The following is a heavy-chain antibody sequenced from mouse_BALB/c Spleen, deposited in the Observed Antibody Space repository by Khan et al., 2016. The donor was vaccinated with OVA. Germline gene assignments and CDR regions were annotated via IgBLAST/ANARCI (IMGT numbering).Heavy chain of an antibody. CDR1: GLSLSRYS. Sequence: QMQLKESGPGLVAPSQSLSITCTVSGLSLSRYSVHWVRQPPGKGLEWLGMIWGGGNTDYNSILKSRLNINKDNSKSQVFLTMNSLQTDDTAMYYCARTYYIYDGYYAMDYWGQGTSVTVSS. D-gene: IGHD2-14*01. J-gene: IGHJ4*01. CDR3: ARTYYIYDGYYAMDY. CDR2: IWGGGNT. V-gene: IGHV2-6-4*01.